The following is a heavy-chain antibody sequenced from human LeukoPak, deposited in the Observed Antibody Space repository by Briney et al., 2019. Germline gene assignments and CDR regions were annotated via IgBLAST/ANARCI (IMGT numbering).Heavy chain of an antibody. D-gene: IGHD6-13*01. CDR2: IKQDGSEK. CDR1: GFTFSSYW. CDR3: AKDVIAAAGILDYYYGMDV. V-gene: IGHV3-7*01. J-gene: IGHJ6*02. Sequence: GGSLRLSCAASGFTFSSYWMSWVRQAPGKGLEWVANIKQDGSEKYYVDSVKGRFTISRDNSKNTLYLQMNSLRAEDTAVYYCAKDVIAAAGILDYYYGMDVWCQATTVTVSS.